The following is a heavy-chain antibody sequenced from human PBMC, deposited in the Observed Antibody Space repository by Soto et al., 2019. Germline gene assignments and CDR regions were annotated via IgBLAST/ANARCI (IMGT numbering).Heavy chain of an antibody. CDR1: GGSISSGGYY. CDR3: ARLPHPYDSSGYPPY. J-gene: IGHJ4*02. D-gene: IGHD3-22*01. CDR2: IYYSGST. V-gene: IGHV4-31*03. Sequence: PSETLSLTCTVSGGSISSGGYYWSWIRQHPGKGLEWIGYIYYSGSTYYNPSLKSRVTISVDTSKNQFSLKLSSVTAADTAVYYCARLPHPYDSSGYPPYWGQGTLVTVSS.